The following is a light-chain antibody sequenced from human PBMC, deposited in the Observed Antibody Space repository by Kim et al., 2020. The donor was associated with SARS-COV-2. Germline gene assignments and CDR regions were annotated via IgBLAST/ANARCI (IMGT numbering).Light chain of an antibody. Sequence: TGERATLSSSATHRISSNYLAWKHQKPGQAPRPLIHGASSRATGIPDRFSGSGSVTDFTLTISSLEPEDFAIFYCQQYGSSPPTFGQGTKLEIK. CDR1: HRISSNY. CDR3: QQYGSSPPT. CDR2: GAS. V-gene: IGKV3-20*01. J-gene: IGKJ1*01.